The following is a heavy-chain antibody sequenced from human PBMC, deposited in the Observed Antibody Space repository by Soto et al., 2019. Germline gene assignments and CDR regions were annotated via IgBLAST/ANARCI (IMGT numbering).Heavy chain of an antibody. CDR2: IYATGTT. Sequence: QVQLQESGPGLVKPSETLSLTCTVSGASISGFYWSWIRQSAGKGLEWIGRIYATGTTDYNPSLKSRVMMSVDTSKKQFSLKLRSVTAADTDVYYCARDTDADTWNDPFDDWGQRALVIVS. V-gene: IGHV4-4*07. CDR1: GASISGFY. J-gene: IGHJ4*02. CDR3: ARDTDADTWNDPFDD. D-gene: IGHD1-1*01.